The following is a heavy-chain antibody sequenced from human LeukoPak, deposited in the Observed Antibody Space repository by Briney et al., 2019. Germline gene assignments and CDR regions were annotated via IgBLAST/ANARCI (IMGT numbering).Heavy chain of an antibody. J-gene: IGHJ3*02. V-gene: IGHV1-2*02. Sequence: ASVKVSCKASGYTFTIYDINWVRQAPGQGLEWVGWMNPNSGGTVYAQNFQGRVTMTRDTSISTAYMELSRLRSDDTAVYYCARAPSLRDAFDIWGQGTMVTVSS. CDR3: ARAPSLRDAFDI. CDR2: MNPNSGGT. D-gene: IGHD3-10*01. CDR1: GYTFTIYD.